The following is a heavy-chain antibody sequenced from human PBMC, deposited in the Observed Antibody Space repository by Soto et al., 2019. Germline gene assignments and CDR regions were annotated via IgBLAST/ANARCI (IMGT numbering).Heavy chain of an antibody. J-gene: IGHJ3*02. CDR3: AKDVWNSAAFDI. CDR1: GFTFDDYA. D-gene: IGHD1-7*01. Sequence: GGSLRLSCAASGFTFDDYAMHWVRQAPGKGLEWVSGISWNSGSIGYADSVKGRFTISRDNAKNSLSLQMNSLRAEDTALYYWAKDVWNSAAFDIWGQGTMVTVSS. CDR2: ISWNSGSI. V-gene: IGHV3-9*01.